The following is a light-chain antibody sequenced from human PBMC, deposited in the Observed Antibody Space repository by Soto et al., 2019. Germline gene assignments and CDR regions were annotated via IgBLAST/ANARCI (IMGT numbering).Light chain of an antibody. CDR3: QSYDSSLSGWV. CDR2: GNS. Sequence: QYVLTQPPSVSGAPGQRVTISCTGSSSNIGAGYDVHWYQQLPGTAPKLLIYGNSNRPSGVPDRFSGSKSGTSASLAITGLRAEDEADYNCQSYDSSLSGWVFGGGTKLTVL. V-gene: IGLV1-40*01. CDR1: SSNIGAGYD. J-gene: IGLJ3*02.